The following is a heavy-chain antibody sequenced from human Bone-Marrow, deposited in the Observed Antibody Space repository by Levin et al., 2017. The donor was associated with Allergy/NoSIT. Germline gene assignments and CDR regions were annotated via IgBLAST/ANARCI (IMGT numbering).Heavy chain of an antibody. Sequence: AASVKVSCKASGGTFSSYAISWVRQAPGQGLEWMGGIIPIFGTANYAQKFQGRVTITADESTSTAYMELSSLRSEDTAVYYCARGSSGGYYYGMDVWGQGTTVTVSS. CDR3: ARGSSGGYYYGMDV. V-gene: IGHV1-69*13. J-gene: IGHJ6*02. CDR2: IIPIFGTA. CDR1: GGTFSSYA. D-gene: IGHD6-25*01.